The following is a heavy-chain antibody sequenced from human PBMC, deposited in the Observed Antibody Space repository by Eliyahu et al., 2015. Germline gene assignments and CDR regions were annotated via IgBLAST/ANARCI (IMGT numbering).Heavy chain of an antibody. CDR2: IYSGGST. Sequence: EVQLVETGGGLIQPGGSLRLSCAASGFTVSSNYMSWVRQAPGKGLEWVSVIYSGGSTYYADSVKGRFTISRDNSKNTLYLQMNSLRAEDTAVYYCARDSSGYYSFDYWGQGTLVTVSS. CDR3: ARDSSGYYSFDY. CDR1: GFTVSSNY. D-gene: IGHD3-22*01. V-gene: IGHV3-53*02. J-gene: IGHJ4*02.